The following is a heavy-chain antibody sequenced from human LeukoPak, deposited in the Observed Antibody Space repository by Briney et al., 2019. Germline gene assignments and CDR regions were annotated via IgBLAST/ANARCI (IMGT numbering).Heavy chain of an antibody. CDR3: ARHEDILRNNYFDY. CDR2: IIPIFGTA. Sequence: SVKVSCKASGGTFSSYTISWVRQAPGQGLEWMGRIIPIFGTANYAQKFQGRVTITTDESTSTAYMELSSLRSEDTAVYYCARHEDILRNNYFDYWGQGTLVTVSS. CDR1: GGTFSSYT. D-gene: IGHD2-15*01. V-gene: IGHV1-69*05. J-gene: IGHJ4*02.